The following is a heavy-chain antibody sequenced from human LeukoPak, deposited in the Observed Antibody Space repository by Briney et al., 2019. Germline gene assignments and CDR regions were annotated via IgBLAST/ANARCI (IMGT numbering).Heavy chain of an antibody. CDR2: IYPGDSDT. Sequence: GESLKISCKGSGYSFTSYWIGWVRQLPGKGLEWMGIIYPGDSDTRYSPSFQGQVTISADKSISTAYLQWSSLKASDTAMYYCARQGSSSIPGFDYWGQGTLVTVSS. V-gene: IGHV5-51*01. CDR3: ARQGSSSIPGFDY. J-gene: IGHJ4*02. D-gene: IGHD6-6*01. CDR1: GYSFTSYW.